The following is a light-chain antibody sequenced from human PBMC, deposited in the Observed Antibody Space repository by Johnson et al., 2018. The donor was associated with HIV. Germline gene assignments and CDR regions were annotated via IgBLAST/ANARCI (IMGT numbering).Light chain of an antibody. CDR2: DNN. Sequence: HSVLTQPPSLSAAPGQTVTISCSGSSSNIGNNYVSWYQQLPGTAPKLLIYDNNKRPSGIPDRFSGSKSGTSATLGITGLQTGDEADYYCGTWDSSLSARVFGTGTKGTV. CDR3: GTWDSSLSARV. CDR1: SSNIGNNY. J-gene: IGLJ1*01. V-gene: IGLV1-51*01.